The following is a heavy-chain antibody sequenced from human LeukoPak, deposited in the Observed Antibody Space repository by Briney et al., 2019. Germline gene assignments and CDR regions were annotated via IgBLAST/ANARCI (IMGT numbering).Heavy chain of an antibody. V-gene: IGHV5-51*01. J-gene: IGHJ3*02. CDR3: GRIPAAGSLKGSFDI. Sequence: GESLKISCKGSGYSINTYWIGWVRQMPGKGLEWMGLIYPGDSDTRYSPSFQGQVTISADKSISTAYLQWSSLKASDSAMYYCGRIPAAGSLKGSFDIWGQGTMVTVSS. CDR2: IYPGDSDT. D-gene: IGHD6-13*01. CDR1: GYSINTYW.